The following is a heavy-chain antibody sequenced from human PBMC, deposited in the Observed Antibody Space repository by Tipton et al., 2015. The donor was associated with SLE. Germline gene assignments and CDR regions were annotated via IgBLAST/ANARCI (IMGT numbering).Heavy chain of an antibody. D-gene: IGHD6-19*01. CDR1: GGSISSGGYS. CDR2: IYHSGST. CDR3: ARPAVAGIGGPFDY. J-gene: IGHJ4*02. V-gene: IGHV4-30-2*01. Sequence: LRLSCAVSGGSISSGGYSWSWIRQPPGKGLEWIGYIYHSGSTYYNPSLKSRVTISVDRSKNQFSLKLSSVTAADTAVYYCARPAVAGIGGPFDYWGQGTLVTVSS.